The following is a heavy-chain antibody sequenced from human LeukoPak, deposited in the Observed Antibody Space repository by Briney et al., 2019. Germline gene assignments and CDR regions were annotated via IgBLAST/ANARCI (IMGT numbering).Heavy chain of an antibody. CDR1: GYTFTGYY. D-gene: IGHD3-3*01. CDR2: INPNSGGT. J-gene: IGHJ4*02. CDR3: AREVGYQYYDFWSGSSSLDY. Sequence: ASVKVSCKASGYTFTGYYMHWVRQAPGQGLEWMGWINPNSGGTNYAQKFQGRVTMTRDTSISTAYMELSRLRSDDTAVYYCAREVGYQYYDFWSGSSSLDYWGQGTLVTVSS. V-gene: IGHV1-2*02.